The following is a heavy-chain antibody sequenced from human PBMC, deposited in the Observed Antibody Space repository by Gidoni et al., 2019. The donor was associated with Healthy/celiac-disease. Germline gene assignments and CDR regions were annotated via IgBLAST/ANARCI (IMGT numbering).Heavy chain of an antibody. CDR3: ARAPGITMIVVVITGYFDL. CDR2: ISYDGSNK. CDR1: GFTFSSYA. J-gene: IGHJ2*01. D-gene: IGHD3-22*01. V-gene: IGHV3-30*01. Sequence: QVQLVESGGGVVQPGRSLRLSCAASGFTFSSYAMHWVRQAPGKGLEWVAVISYDGSNKYYADSVKGRFTISRDNSKNTLYLQMNSLRAEDTAVYYCARAPGITMIVVVITGYFDLWGRGTLVTVSS.